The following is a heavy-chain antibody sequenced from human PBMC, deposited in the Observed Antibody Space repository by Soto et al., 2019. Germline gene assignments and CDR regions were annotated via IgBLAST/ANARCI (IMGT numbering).Heavy chain of an antibody. CDR3: ARDEGVGSSYYYYGMDV. CDR1: GFTFSSYG. V-gene: IGHV3-33*01. CDR2: IWYDGSNK. J-gene: IGHJ6*02. Sequence: QVQLVESGGGVVQPGRSLRLSCAASGFTFSSYGMHWVRQAPGKGLEWVAVIWYDGSNKYYADSVKGRFTISRDNSKNTLYLQMNSLRAEDTAVYYCARDEGVGSSYYYYGMDVWGQGTTVTVSS. D-gene: IGHD3-10*01.